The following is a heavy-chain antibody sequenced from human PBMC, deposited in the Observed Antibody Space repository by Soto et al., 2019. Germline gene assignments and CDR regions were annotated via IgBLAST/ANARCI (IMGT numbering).Heavy chain of an antibody. D-gene: IGHD3-3*01. J-gene: IGHJ4*03. V-gene: IGHV1-69*06. CDR2: IVPNVGTV. CDR1: GGTLSSFINYP. Sequence: ASVKVSCKASGGTLSSFINYPIDWVRQAPGQGLEWMGGIVPNVGTVNYAQKFQGRVTVTADKSTGTAYMELSSLRSEDTALYYCARRDTSGFLRYFDNWGQGTLVTVSS. CDR3: ARRDTSGFLRYFDN.